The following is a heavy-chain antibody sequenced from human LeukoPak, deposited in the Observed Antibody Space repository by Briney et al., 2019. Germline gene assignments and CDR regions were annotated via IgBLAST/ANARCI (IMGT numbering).Heavy chain of an antibody. V-gene: IGHV4-34*01. J-gene: IGHJ4*02. D-gene: IGHD3-3*01. CDR2: INHSGST. CDR3: AREAQVFYDFWSGYQSRYFDY. CDR1: GGSFSGYY. Sequence: PSETLSLTCAVYGGSFSGYYWSWIRQPPGKGLEWIGEINHSGSTNYNPSLKSRVTISVDTSKNQFSLKLSSVTAVDTAVYYCAREAQVFYDFWSGYQSRYFDYWGQGTLVTVSS.